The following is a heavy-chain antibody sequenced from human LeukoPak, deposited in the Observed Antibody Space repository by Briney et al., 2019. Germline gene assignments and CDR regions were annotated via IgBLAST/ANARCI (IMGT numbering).Heavy chain of an antibody. CDR2: INEDGSTT. J-gene: IGHJ4*02. V-gene: IGHV3-74*01. CDR3: VRDLGGRPGH. D-gene: IGHD1-26*01. Sequence: GGSLRLSCAASGFTFSSNWMHWVRQAPGKGLVWVSRINEDGSTTNYADSVKGRSTIFRGNAKDTLYLQMNSLRAEDTAVYYCVRDLGGRPGHWGQGTLVTVSS. CDR1: GFTFSSNW.